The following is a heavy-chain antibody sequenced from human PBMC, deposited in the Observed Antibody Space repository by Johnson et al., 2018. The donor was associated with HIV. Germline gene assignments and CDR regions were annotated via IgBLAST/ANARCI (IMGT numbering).Heavy chain of an antibody. V-gene: IGHV3-7*01. CDR2: IKQDGSEK. Sequence: VQLVESGGGLVQPGGSLRLSCAASGFTFSSYWMSWVRQAPGKGLEWVANIKQDGSEKYYVDSVKGRFTISRDNAKNSLYLQMNSLRAKDTAVYYCARDPPIMITLGGVLDAFDIWGQGTMVTVSS. D-gene: IGHD3-16*01. J-gene: IGHJ3*02. CDR3: ARDPPIMITLGGVLDAFDI. CDR1: GFTFSSYW.